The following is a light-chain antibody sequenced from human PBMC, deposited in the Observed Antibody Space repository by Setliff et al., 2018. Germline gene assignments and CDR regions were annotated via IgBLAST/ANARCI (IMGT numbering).Light chain of an antibody. CDR2: EVD. CDR3: SSYAGVANYYV. V-gene: IGLV2-8*01. CDR1: SGDIGSYNY. J-gene: IGLJ1*01. Sequence: QSALTQPPSASGSPEQSIAIFCTGTSGDIGSYNYVSWYQQYPGQAPQLILYEVDKRPSGVPDRFSGSKSGYTASLTISGLQPDDEADYYCSSYAGVANYYVFGAGTKVTVL.